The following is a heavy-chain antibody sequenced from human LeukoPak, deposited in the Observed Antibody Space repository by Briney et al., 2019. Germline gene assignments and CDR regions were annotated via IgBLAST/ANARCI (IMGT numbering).Heavy chain of an antibody. D-gene: IGHD3-22*01. J-gene: IGHJ3*02. CDR1: GYTFTGYY. V-gene: IGHV1-2*02. Sequence: ASVKVSCKASGYTFTGYYMHWVRQAPGQGPEWMGWINPNSGGTNYAQKFQGRVTMTRDTSISTAYMELSRLRSDDTAVYYCAREEGITMIDLDIWGQGTMVTVSS. CDR3: AREEGITMIDLDI. CDR2: INPNSGGT.